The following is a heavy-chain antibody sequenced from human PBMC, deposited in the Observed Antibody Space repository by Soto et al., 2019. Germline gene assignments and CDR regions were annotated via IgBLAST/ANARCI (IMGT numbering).Heavy chain of an antibody. Sequence: SVKVSCKASGGTFSSYTISWVRQAPGQGLEWMGRIIPILGIANYAQKFQGRVTITADKSTSTAYMELSSLRSEDTAVYYCARGNCTNGVCLNWFDPWGQGTLVTVSS. CDR1: GGTFSSYT. J-gene: IGHJ5*02. D-gene: IGHD2-8*01. CDR2: IIPILGIA. V-gene: IGHV1-69*02. CDR3: ARGNCTNGVCLNWFDP.